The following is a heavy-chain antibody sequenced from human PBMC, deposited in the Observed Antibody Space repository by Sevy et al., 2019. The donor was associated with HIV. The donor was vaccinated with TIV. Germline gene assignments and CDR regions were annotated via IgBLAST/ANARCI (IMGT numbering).Heavy chain of an antibody. CDR2: ISFDGSNE. D-gene: IGHD1-1*01. Sequence: GGSLRLSCAASGFTFNFFSMPWVRQAPGKGLEWVATISFDGSNEHYADSVKGRFNISRDNSKNSLFLQMNSLRADDSAVYYCALERLSSAVAEYFHNWGQGTLVTVSS. CDR3: ALERLSSAVAEYFHN. V-gene: IGHV3-30-3*01. CDR1: GFTFNFFS. J-gene: IGHJ1*01.